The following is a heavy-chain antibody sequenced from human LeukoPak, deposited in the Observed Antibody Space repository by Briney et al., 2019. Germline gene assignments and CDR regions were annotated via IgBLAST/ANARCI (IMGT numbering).Heavy chain of an antibody. D-gene: IGHD3-22*01. Sequence: GESLKISCEGSGYSFTSYWIGWVRQMPGKGLEWMGIIYPGDSDTRYSPSFQGQVTISADKSISTAYLQWSSLKASDTAMYYCARPHYYDSSGILPVGYWGQGTLVTVSS. CDR1: GYSFTSYW. V-gene: IGHV5-51*01. J-gene: IGHJ4*02. CDR3: ARPHYYDSSGILPVGY. CDR2: IYPGDSDT.